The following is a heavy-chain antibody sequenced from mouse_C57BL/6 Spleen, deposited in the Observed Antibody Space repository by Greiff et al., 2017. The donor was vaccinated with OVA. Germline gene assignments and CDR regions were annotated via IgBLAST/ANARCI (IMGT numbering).Heavy chain of an antibody. Sequence: QVHVKQPGAELVKPGASVKMSCKASGYTFTSYWITWVKQRPGQGLEWIGDIYPGSGSTNYNEKFKSKATLTVDTSSSTAYMQLSSLTSEDSAVYYCARNWDYFDYWGQGTTLTVSS. V-gene: IGHV1-55*01. J-gene: IGHJ2*01. D-gene: IGHD4-1*01. CDR1: GYTFTSYW. CDR3: ARNWDYFDY. CDR2: IYPGSGST.